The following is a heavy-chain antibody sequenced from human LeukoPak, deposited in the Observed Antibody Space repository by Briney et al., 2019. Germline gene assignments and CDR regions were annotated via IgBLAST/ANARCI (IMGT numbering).Heavy chain of an antibody. V-gene: IGHV3-30*03. D-gene: IGHD5-12*01. CDR3: ARDQGHIVATRYHYHGMDV. CDR1: GFTFSSYG. CDR2: ISYDGNNK. J-gene: IGHJ6*02. Sequence: GGSLRLSCAASGFTFSSYGIHWVRQAPGKGLEWVAVISYDGNNKYYGDSVKGRFTISRDNSKNTLYLQMNSLRAEDTAVYYCARDQGHIVATRYHYHGMDVWGPGTTVTVSS.